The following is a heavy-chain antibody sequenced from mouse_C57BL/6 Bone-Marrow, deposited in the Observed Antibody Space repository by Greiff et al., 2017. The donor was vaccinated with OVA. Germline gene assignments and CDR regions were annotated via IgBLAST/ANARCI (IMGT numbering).Heavy chain of an antibody. J-gene: IGHJ1*03. Sequence: QVQLQQSGPELVKPGASVKISCKASGYAFSSSWMNWVKQRPGKGLEWIGRIYPGDGDTNYNGKFKGKATLTADKSSSTAYMQLSSLTSEDSAVYFCARGYSNYRDWYFDVWGTGTTVTVSS. CDR3: ARGYSNYRDWYFDV. V-gene: IGHV1-82*01. CDR1: GYAFSSSW. D-gene: IGHD2-5*01. CDR2: IYPGDGDT.